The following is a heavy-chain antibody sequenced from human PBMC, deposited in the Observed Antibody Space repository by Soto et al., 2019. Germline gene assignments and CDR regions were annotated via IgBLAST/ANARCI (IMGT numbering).Heavy chain of an antibody. Sequence: ESGGGVVQPGRSLRLSCAASGFTFSSYGMHWVRQAPGKGLEWVAVISYDGSNKYYADSVKGRFTISRDNSKNTLYLQMNSLRAEDTAVYYCAKSGHCSGSYYKGGYFDYWGQGTLVTVSS. CDR2: ISYDGSNK. CDR3: AKSGHCSGSYYKGGYFDY. V-gene: IGHV3-30*18. J-gene: IGHJ4*02. CDR1: GFTFSSYG. D-gene: IGHD3-10*02.